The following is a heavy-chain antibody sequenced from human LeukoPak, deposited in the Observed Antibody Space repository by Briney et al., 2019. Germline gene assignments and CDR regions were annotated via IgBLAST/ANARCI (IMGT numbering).Heavy chain of an antibody. D-gene: IGHD6-19*01. J-gene: IGHJ4*02. CDR2: IRYDGSNK. V-gene: IGHV3-30*02. Sequence: PGGSLRLSCAASGFTFSSYGMHWVRQAPGKGLEWVAFIRYDGSNKYYADSVKGRFTISRDNSKNTLYLQMNSLRAEDTAVYYCARGLGIAVAGTEFDYWGQGTLVTVSS. CDR1: GFTFSSYG. CDR3: ARGLGIAVAGTEFDY.